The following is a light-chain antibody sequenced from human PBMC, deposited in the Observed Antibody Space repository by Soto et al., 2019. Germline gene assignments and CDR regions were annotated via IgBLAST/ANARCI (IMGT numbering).Light chain of an antibody. Sequence: QSVLTRPRSVSGSPGQSVTISCTGTSSDVGGYNYVSWYQQHPGKAPKLMIYDVSKRPSGVPDRFSGSKSGNTASLTIPGLQAEDEADYYCCSYAGSYTDYVFGTGTKVTVL. CDR2: DVS. J-gene: IGLJ1*01. CDR3: CSYAGSYTDYV. V-gene: IGLV2-11*01. CDR1: SSDVGGYNY.